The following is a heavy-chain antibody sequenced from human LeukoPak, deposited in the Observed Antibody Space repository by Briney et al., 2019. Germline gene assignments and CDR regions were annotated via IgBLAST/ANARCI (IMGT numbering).Heavy chain of an antibody. CDR2: ISGSGGST. J-gene: IGHJ6*03. Sequence: GGSLRLSCAASGFTFSSYAMSWARQAPGKGLEWVSAISGSGGSTYYADSVKGRFTISRDNSKNTLYLQMNSLRAEDTAVYYCAKSLKWTPVWFGDPTDYYYYYMDVWGKGTPVTISS. D-gene: IGHD3-10*01. CDR3: AKSLKWTPVWFGDPTDYYYYYMDV. CDR1: GFTFSSYA. V-gene: IGHV3-23*01.